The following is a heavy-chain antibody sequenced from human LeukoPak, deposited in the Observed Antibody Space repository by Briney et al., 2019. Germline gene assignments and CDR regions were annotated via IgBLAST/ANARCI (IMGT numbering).Heavy chain of an antibody. CDR3: AKFCSGGSCYSYFQH. J-gene: IGHJ1*01. V-gene: IGHV3-23*01. CDR1: GFTFSSYA. CDR2: ISGSGGST. Sequence: GGSLRLSCAASGFTFSSYAMSWVRQAPGKGLEWVSAISGSGGSTYYADSVKGRFTISRDNSKNTLYLQMNSLRAEDMAVYYCAKFCSGGSCYSYFQHWGQGTLVTVSS. D-gene: IGHD2-15*01.